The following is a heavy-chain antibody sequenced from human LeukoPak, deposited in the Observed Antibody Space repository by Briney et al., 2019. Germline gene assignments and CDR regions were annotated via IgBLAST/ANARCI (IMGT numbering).Heavy chain of an antibody. J-gene: IGHJ4*02. Sequence: TSETLSLTCTVPGGSISSTSYYWGWIRQPPGKGLVWLGSIYYSVSTSYNPSLKSRVTISVDTPKNQFSLKLSSETAADSAVYNCARRYRSSWYSETDYWGQGTLVTVSS. CDR3: ARRYRSSWYSETDY. V-gene: IGHV4-39*01. CDR1: GGSISSTSYY. CDR2: IYYSVST. D-gene: IGHD6-13*01.